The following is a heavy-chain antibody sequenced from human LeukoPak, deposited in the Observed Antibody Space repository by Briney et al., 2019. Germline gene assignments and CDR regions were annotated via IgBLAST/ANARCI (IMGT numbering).Heavy chain of an antibody. Sequence: PGRSLRLSCTASGFIFGDYAMSWFRQAPGKGLEWVGFIRSKAYGGTPEYAASVEGRFTISRDDSKSIAYLQMNSLKIEDTAVYYCTRDGGEHWLPSYYFDYWGQGTLVTVSS. CDR3: TRDGGEHWLPSYYFDY. D-gene: IGHD6-19*01. CDR2: IRSKAYGGTP. CDR1: GFIFGDYA. J-gene: IGHJ4*02. V-gene: IGHV3-49*03.